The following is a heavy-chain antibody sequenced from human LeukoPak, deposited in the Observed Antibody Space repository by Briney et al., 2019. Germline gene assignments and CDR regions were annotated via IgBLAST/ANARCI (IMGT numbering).Heavy chain of an antibody. CDR2: IWYDGSNK. D-gene: IGHD6-13*01. J-gene: IGHJ2*01. CDR1: GFTFSSYG. V-gene: IGHV3-33*01. Sequence: PGGSLRLSCAASGFTFSSYGMHWVRQAPGKGLEWVAVIWYDGSNKYYADSVKGRFTISRDNSKNTLYLQMNSLRAEDTAVYYCARDSSQGAAAGYPYWYFDLWGRGTLVTVSS. CDR3: ARDSSQGAAAGYPYWYFDL.